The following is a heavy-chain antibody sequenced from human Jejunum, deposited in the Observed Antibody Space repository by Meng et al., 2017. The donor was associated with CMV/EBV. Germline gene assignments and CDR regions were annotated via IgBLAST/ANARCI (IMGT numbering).Heavy chain of an antibody. V-gene: IGHV3-7*03. CDR1: GLTFSDYW. D-gene: IGHD6-25*01. CDR2: IKGDGNEK. J-gene: IGHJ6*02. Sequence: SGLTFSDYWMTWVRQAPGKGLEWVADIKGDGNEKYYVDSVKGRFTISRDNAKNSLYLQMNSLRPEDTALYFCAKDKRGGFYDGMDVWGQGTTVTVSS. CDR3: AKDKRGGFYDGMDV.